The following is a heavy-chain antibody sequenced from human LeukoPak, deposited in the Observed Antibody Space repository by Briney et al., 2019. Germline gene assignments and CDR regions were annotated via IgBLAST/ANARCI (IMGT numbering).Heavy chain of an antibody. CDR2: IYHSGST. CDR1: GYSINSGYY. J-gene: IGHJ4*02. D-gene: IGHD3-22*01. V-gene: IGHV4-38-2*02. Sequence: NPSETLSLTCTVSGYSINSGYYWGWVRQPPGKGLEWIGSIYHSGSTYYNPSLKSRVTISVDTSKNQFSLKLSSVTAADTAVYYCTSDSSGYYYFDYWGRGSLVTVSS. CDR3: TSDSSGYYYFDY.